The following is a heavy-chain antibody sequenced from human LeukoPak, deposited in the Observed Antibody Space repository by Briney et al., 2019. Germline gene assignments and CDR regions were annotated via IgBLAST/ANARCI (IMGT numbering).Heavy chain of an antibody. V-gene: IGHV4-59*01. CDR2: IYYSGST. D-gene: IGHD2-15*01. Sequence: SETLSLTCTVAGGSISDYYWTWIRQPPGKGLEWIGYIYYSGSTNYNPSPKSRVTISVDTSKNQFSLKLSSVTAADTAVYYCARAVFSYCSGGSCPYFDYWGQGTLVTVSS. CDR1: GGSISDYY. J-gene: IGHJ4*02. CDR3: ARAVFSYCSGGSCPYFDY.